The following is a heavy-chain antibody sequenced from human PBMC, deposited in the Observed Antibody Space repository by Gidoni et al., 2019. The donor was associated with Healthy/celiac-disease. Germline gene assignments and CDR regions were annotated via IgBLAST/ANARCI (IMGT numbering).Heavy chain of an antibody. CDR2: SSSSGSTI. J-gene: IGHJ4*02. Sequence: QVQMVESGGGLVKPGGSLRLSCAASGTTFSDYNMSWIRQAPGKGLGGVSYSSSSGSTIYYADSVKGRFTISRDNAKNSLYLQMNSRRAEDTAVYYCARDVLLWFGELLGGIDYWGQGTLVTVSS. V-gene: IGHV3-11*01. CDR3: ARDVLLWFGELLGGIDY. CDR1: GTTFSDYN. D-gene: IGHD3-10*01.